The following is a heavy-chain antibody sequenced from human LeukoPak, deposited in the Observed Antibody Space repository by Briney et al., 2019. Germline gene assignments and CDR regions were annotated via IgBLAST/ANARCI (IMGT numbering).Heavy chain of an antibody. CDR3: ARGSSITIFGVVIIPTMDV. CDR2: MNPNSGNT. V-gene: IGHV1-8*03. D-gene: IGHD3-3*01. Sequence: ASVKVSCKASGYTFTGYYMHWVRQAPGQGLEWMGWMNPNSGNTGYAQKFQGRVTITRNTSISTAYMELSSLRSEDTAVYYCARGSSITIFGVVIIPTMDVWGKGTTVTVSS. CDR1: GYTFTGYY. J-gene: IGHJ6*03.